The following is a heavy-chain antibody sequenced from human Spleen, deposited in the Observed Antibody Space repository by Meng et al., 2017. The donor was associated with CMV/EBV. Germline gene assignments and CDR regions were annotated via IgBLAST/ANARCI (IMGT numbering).Heavy chain of an antibody. CDR1: GGSISSSSYY. V-gene: IGHV4-39*07. CDR2: IYYSGST. D-gene: IGHD3-22*01. CDR3: ARFPFYYDSSGYYRIHFDY. Sequence: SETLSLTCTVSGGSISSSSYYWGWIRQPPGKGLEWIGSIYYSGSTYYNPSLTSRVTISADTSKSQFSLKLSSVTTADTAVYYCARFPFYYDSSGYYRIHFDYWGQGTLVTVSS. J-gene: IGHJ4*02.